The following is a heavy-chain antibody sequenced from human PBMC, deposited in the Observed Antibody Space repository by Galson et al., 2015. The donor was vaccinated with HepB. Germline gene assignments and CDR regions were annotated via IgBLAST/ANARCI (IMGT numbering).Heavy chain of an antibody. CDR2: ISSSSSTM. Sequence: SLRLSCAASGFTFSRYNMNWVRQAPGKGLEWVSYISSSSSTMYYADSVKGRFTISRDNAKNSLYLQMNSLRDEDTAVYYCARALGYSGYDFDYWGQGTLVTVSS. CDR3: ARALGYSGYDFDY. CDR1: GFTFSRYN. D-gene: IGHD5-12*01. J-gene: IGHJ4*02. V-gene: IGHV3-48*02.